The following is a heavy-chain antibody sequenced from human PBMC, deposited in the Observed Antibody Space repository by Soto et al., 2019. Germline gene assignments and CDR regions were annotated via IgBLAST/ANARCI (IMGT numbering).Heavy chain of an antibody. D-gene: IGHD3-10*01. CDR3: AKAPFRRPYYFYGMDV. CDR1: GFTFSDFG. V-gene: IGHV3-30*18. J-gene: IGHJ6*02. CDR2: ISEDAETD. Sequence: QVRLVESGGGVVKPGGSLRLSCVASGFTFSDFGMHWVRQGPGKGLEWLAVISEDAETDFHAYSVKGRFTVSRDNFKETLYLQMNSLTTDDSGVYFCAKAPFRRPYYFYGMDVWGQGTTVIVSS.